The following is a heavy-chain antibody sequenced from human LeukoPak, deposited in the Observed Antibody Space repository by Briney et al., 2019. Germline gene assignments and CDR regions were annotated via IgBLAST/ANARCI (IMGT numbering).Heavy chain of an antibody. CDR2: ISSSSGYI. Sequence: GGSLRLSCAASGFTVSSNYMSWVRQAPGKGLEWVSSISSSSGYIYYADSVKGRFTISRDNAKNSLYLQMNSLRTEDTAVYYCAKVNGDYIVDPSDYWGQGTLVTVSS. D-gene: IGHD4-17*01. V-gene: IGHV3-21*01. CDR1: GFTVSSNY. CDR3: AKVNGDYIVDPSDY. J-gene: IGHJ4*02.